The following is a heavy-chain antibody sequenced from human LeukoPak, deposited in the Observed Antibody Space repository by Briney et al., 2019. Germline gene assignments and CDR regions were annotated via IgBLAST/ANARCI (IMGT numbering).Heavy chain of an antibody. CDR2: IWYDGSNK. D-gene: IGHD6-19*01. CDR3: ARDAEYSNSWYRDSSGWYLGY. J-gene: IGHJ4*02. Sequence: GRSLRLSCAASGFTFSSYGMHWVRQAPGRGLEWVAVIWYDGSNKYYADSVKGRFTISRDNSKNTLYLQMNSLRAEDTAVYYCARDAEYSNSWYRDSSGWYLGYWGQGTLVTVSS. CDR1: GFTFSSYG. V-gene: IGHV3-33*01.